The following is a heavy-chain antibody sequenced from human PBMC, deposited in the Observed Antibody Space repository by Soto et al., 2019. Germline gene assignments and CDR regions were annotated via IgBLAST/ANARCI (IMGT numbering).Heavy chain of an antibody. D-gene: IGHD2-15*01. CDR1: GFTFGDSY. V-gene: IGHV3-11*06. CDR2: ISPGSRYP. J-gene: IGHJ5*02. Sequence: XGSLRLSCAGSGFTFGDSYMSWIRQAPGKGLEWLSYISPGSRYPAYADSVKGRFTISRDNAKRSLYPQMMSLTAEDTAIYYCVRGGGGGLFDPWGQGTMVTVSS. CDR3: VRGGGGGLFDP.